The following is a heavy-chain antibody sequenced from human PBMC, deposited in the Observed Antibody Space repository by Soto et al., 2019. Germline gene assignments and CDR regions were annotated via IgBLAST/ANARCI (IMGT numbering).Heavy chain of an antibody. V-gene: IGHV3-23*01. Sequence: GGSLRLSCAASGFTFSSYAMSWVRQAPGKGLEWVSAISGSGGSTYYADSVKGRFTISRDNSKNTLYLQMNSLRAEDTAVYYCAKDLGYDILTGYYRWGQGTLVTVSS. D-gene: IGHD3-9*01. CDR3: AKDLGYDILTGYYR. CDR1: GFTFSSYA. CDR2: ISGSGGST. J-gene: IGHJ4*02.